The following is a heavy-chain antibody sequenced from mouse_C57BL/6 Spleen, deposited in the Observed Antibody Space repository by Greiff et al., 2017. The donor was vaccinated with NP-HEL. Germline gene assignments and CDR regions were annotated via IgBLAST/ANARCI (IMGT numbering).Heavy chain of an antibody. Sequence: QVQLQQPGAELVKPGASVKLSCKASGYTFTSYWVQWVKQRPGQGLEWIGEIDPSDSYTNYNQKFKGKATLTVDTSSSTAYMQLSSLTSEDSAVYYCARGTGGFAYWGQGTLVTVSA. CDR3: ARGTGGFAY. CDR1: GYTFTSYW. CDR2: IDPSDSYT. V-gene: IGHV1-50*01. J-gene: IGHJ3*01. D-gene: IGHD4-1*01.